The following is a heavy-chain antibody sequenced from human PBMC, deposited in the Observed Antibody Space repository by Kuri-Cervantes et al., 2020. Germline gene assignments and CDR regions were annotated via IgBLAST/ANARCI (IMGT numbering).Heavy chain of an antibody. Sequence: ASVKVSCKASGYTFTSYYMHWVRQAPGQGLEWMGIINPSGGSTSYAQKFQGRVTMTRDTSTSTVYMELSSLRSEDTAVYYCATQGEARFGVVTGVFDYWGQGTLVTVSS. J-gene: IGHJ4*02. V-gene: IGHV1-46*01. CDR1: GYTFTSYY. CDR2: INPSGGST. CDR3: ATQGEARFGVVTGVFDY. D-gene: IGHD3-3*01.